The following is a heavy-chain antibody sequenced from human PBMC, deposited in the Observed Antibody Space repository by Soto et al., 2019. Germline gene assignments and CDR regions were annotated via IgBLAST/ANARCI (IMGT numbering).Heavy chain of an antibody. CDR1: SGAISSSNW. J-gene: IGHJ5*02. CDR3: ARQRPCRSTSHKGGTVCWFYP. Sequence: QVQLQESGPGLVKPSGTLFLTCAVSSGAISSSNWWSWVRRPPGKWLECIGEIDHSGSTNYNPSLNRRVTSTVDKSKNQFSLKLRSVTAADTAVYYCARQRPCRSTSHKGGTVCWFYPWGQGTMVTVSS. V-gene: IGHV4-4*02. D-gene: IGHD2-2*01. CDR2: IDHSGST.